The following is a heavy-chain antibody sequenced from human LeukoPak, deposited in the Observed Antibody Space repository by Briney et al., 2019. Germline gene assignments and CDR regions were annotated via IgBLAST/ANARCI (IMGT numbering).Heavy chain of an antibody. V-gene: IGHV1-46*01. J-gene: IGHJ6*03. CDR1: GYTFTSYY. CDR3: AGAHNPIAAAAPADYYYMDV. Sequence: GASVKVSCKASGYTFTSYYMHWVRQAPGQGLEWMGIINPSGGSTSYAQKFQGRVTMTRDMSTSTVYMELSSLRSEDTAVYYCAGAHNPIAAAAPADYYYMDVWGKGTTVTVSS. D-gene: IGHD6-13*01. CDR2: INPSGGST.